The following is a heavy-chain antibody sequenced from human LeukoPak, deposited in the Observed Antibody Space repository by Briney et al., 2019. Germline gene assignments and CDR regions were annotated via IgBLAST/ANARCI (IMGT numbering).Heavy chain of an antibody. CDR1: GYTFTSYY. CDR2: INPSGGST. Sequence: ASVKVSCKXSGYTFTSYYMHWVRQAPGQGLEWMGIINPSGGSTTYAQKFQGRVTMTRDTSTSTVYMELSSLRSEDTAVYYCARSNYDFWSGYSSDAFDIWGQGTMVTVSS. V-gene: IGHV1-46*01. D-gene: IGHD3-3*01. CDR3: ARSNYDFWSGYSSDAFDI. J-gene: IGHJ3*02.